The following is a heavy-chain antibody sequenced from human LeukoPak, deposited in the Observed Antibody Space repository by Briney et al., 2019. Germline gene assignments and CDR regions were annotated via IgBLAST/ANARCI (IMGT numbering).Heavy chain of an antibody. CDR1: GYTFTSYG. J-gene: IGHJ4*02. CDR3: ARARYSGYDVGAVDY. CDR2: ISAYNGNT. Sequence: GASVKVSCKASGYTFTSYGISWVRQAPGQGLEWMGWISAYNGNTNYAQKLQGRVTMTTDTSTSTAYMELGSLRSDDTAVYYCARARYSGYDVGAVDYWGQGTLVTVSS. D-gene: IGHD5-12*01. V-gene: IGHV1-18*01.